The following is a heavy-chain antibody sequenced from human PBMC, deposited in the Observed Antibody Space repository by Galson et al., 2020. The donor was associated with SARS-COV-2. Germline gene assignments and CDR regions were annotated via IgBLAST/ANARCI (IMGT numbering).Heavy chain of an antibody. D-gene: IGHD3-22*01. CDR3: ARGYYYHTDAFDI. CDR2: INPNSGGT. Sequence: ASENVSCKTSGYTFTAYYIHWVRQAPGQGLQWVGRINPNSGGTTYAQTFQGRVTITSDTSSSTAHLELSVLRSDDAVAYYCARGYYYHTDAFDIWSHGAMVTGSS. V-gene: IGHV1-2*01. J-gene: IGHJ3*02. CDR1: GYTFTAYY.